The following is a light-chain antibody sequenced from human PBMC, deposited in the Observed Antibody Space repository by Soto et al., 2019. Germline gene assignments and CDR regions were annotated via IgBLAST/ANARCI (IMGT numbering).Light chain of an antibody. CDR2: GAS. CDR3: QQTYTTPEIT. Sequence: DIQMTQSPSSLSASVGDRVTITCQASQDISNYLNWYQQKPGKAPNLLIYGASSLKSGVPARFRDSGSGTDFTLTISSLQPEDFAIYYCQQTYTTPEITFGRGTRLEIK. CDR1: QDISNY. V-gene: IGKV1-39*01. J-gene: IGKJ5*01.